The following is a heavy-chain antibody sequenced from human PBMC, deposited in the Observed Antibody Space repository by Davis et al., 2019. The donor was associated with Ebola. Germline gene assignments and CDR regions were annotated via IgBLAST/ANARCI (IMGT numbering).Heavy chain of an antibody. Sequence: GESLKISCTASGFTFRNFVMTWVRQAPGRGLEWVASIIGNGRSIKYANSVKGRFTISRDNAKNSLYLQMNSLRAEDTAVYYCARDLYYYGSGSYLYYYYGMDVWGQGTTVTVSS. CDR1: GFTFRNFV. V-gene: IGHV3-21*01. J-gene: IGHJ6*02. D-gene: IGHD3-10*01. CDR3: ARDLYYYGSGSYLYYYYGMDV. CDR2: IIGNGRSI.